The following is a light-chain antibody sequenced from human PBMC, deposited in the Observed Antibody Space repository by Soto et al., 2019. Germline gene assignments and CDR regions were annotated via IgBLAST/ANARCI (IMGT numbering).Light chain of an antibody. CDR3: CSYVGTSTYV. CDR1: SSDVGRYNL. J-gene: IGLJ1*01. V-gene: IGLV2-23*02. Sequence: QSALTQPASVSGSPGQSITISCTGTSSDVGRYNLVSWYQHHPDKAPKIMIYEVTKRPSGVSNRFSASKSGNTASLTISGLQAEDEAAYYCCSYVGTSTYVFGTGTKLTVL. CDR2: EVT.